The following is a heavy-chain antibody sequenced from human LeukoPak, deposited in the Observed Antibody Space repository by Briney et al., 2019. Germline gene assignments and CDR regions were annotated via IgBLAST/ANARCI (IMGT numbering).Heavy chain of an antibody. V-gene: IGHV3-23*01. J-gene: IGHJ4*02. CDR2: ISGSGGST. CDR3: ASDLPTVPIVQGVHASDFDY. Sequence: PGGSLRLSCAASGFTFTSYAMSWVRQAPGKGLEWVSSISGSGGSTNYADSVKGRFTITRDNSKNTPYLEMNSLRAEDTAVYYCASDLPTVPIVQGVHASDFDYWGQGTLVTVSS. D-gene: IGHD3-10*02. CDR1: GFTFTSYA.